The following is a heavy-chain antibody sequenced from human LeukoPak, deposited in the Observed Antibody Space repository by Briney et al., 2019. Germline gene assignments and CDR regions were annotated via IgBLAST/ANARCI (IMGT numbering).Heavy chain of an antibody. CDR2: IRYDGNNK. V-gene: IGHV3-30*02. Sequence: PGGSLRLSCAASGFLFNTYGMHWVRQAPGKGLEWVAFIRYDGNNKYYADSVKGRFTISRDNSKNTLYLRMNSLRAEDTAVYYCAKLVGMDYDFWSGTVDHWGQGTLVTVSS. J-gene: IGHJ4*02. CDR3: AKLVGMDYDFWSGTVDH. CDR1: GFLFNTYG. D-gene: IGHD3-3*01.